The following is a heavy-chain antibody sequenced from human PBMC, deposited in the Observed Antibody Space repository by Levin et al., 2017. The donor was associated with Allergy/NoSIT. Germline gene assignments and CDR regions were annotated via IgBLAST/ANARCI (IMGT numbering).Heavy chain of an antibody. J-gene: IGHJ4*02. D-gene: IGHD1-1*01. Sequence: SCAASGFTFISFLVTWVRQPPGKGLEWVSAISGSGDSTYYADSVKGRFTISRDNSKNTLYLQINDLRAEDTAVYYCAKKGATTGDFDSWGQGTLVTVSS. CDR3: AKKGATTGDFDS. CDR1: GFTFISFL. V-gene: IGHV3-23*01. CDR2: ISGSGDST.